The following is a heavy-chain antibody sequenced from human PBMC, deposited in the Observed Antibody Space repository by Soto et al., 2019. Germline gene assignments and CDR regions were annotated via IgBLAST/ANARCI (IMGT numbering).Heavy chain of an antibody. V-gene: IGHV1-18*01. J-gene: IGHJ4*02. D-gene: IGHD4-4*01. Sequence: QVQLVQSGAEVKKPGASVKVSCKASGYTFTSYSISWVRQAPGQGLEWMGWISVYNGNTKYAQDFQGRVTMTTDTPTSTAYMELRSLRSDDTAVYYCARDGVAVTTGISGYWGQGTLVTVSS. CDR1: GYTFTSYS. CDR3: ARDGVAVTTGISGY. CDR2: ISVYNGNT.